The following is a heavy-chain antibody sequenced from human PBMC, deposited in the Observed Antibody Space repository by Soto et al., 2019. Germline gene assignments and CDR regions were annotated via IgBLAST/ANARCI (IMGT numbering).Heavy chain of an antibody. CDR2: INDEGSRS. D-gene: IGHD3-10*01. Sequence: PGGSLRLSCAVSGFVFEMYWMHWVRQVPGKGPEWVSRINDEGSRSDYADSVRGRFTISRDNAKNTLYLQMDSLRVEDTAVYYCARGPRPSSLGTGGFWGPGTVVTVSS. J-gene: IGHJ4*02. V-gene: IGHV3-74*01. CDR3: ARGPRPSSLGTGGF. CDR1: GFVFEMYW.